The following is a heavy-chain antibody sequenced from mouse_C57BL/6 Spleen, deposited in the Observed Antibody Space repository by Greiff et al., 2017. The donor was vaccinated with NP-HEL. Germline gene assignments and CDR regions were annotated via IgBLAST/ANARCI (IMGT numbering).Heavy chain of an antibody. CDR2: INPNNGGT. Sequence: EVMLQQSGPELVKPGASVKISCKASGYTFTDYYMNWVKQSHGKSLEWIGDINPNNGGTSYNQKFKGKATLTVDKSSSTAYMELRSLTSEDSAVYYCARRDDYAFAYWGQGTLVTVSA. J-gene: IGHJ3*01. D-gene: IGHD2-4*01. V-gene: IGHV1-26*01. CDR3: ARRDDYAFAY. CDR1: GYTFTDYY.